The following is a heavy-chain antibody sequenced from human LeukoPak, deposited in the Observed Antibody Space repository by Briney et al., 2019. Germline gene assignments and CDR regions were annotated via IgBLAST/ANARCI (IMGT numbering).Heavy chain of an antibody. CDR1: GYTFTGYY. D-gene: IGHD2-15*01. CDR3: ARVVVAATDPGNNWFDP. J-gene: IGHJ5*02. V-gene: IGHV1-2*02. Sequence: SVKVSCKASGYTFTGYYMHWVRQAPGQGLEWMGWINPNSGGTNYAQKFQGRVTMTRDTSISTAYMELSRLGSDDTAVYYCARVVVAATDPGNNWFDPWGQGTLVTVSS. CDR2: INPNSGGT.